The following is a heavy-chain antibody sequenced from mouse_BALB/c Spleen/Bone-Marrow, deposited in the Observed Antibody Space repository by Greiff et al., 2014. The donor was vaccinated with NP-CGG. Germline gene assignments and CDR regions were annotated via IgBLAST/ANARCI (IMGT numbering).Heavy chain of an antibody. CDR2: IWAGGSA. J-gene: IGHJ1*01. CDR3: ARVYLWYFDV. D-gene: IGHD2-3*01. CDR1: GFSLTSYG. V-gene: IGHV2-9*02. Sequence: VKLVESGHGLVAPSQSLSITCTVSGFSLTSYGVHWVRQPPGKGLEWLGVIWAGGSANYNSAIMSRLSISKDNSKSQVFLKMNSLQTDDTAMYYCARVYLWYFDVWGAGTTVTVSS.